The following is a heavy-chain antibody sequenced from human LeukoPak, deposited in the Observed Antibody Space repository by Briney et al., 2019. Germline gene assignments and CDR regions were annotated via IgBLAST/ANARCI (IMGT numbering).Heavy chain of an antibody. CDR3: AKDTGYYFYYIDV. CDR1: GFTFSNYG. D-gene: IGHD4-11*01. J-gene: IGHJ6*03. CDR2: IWYDGSNK. V-gene: IGHV3-33*06. Sequence: PGGSLRLSCAASGFTFSNYGLHWVRQAPGKGLEWAAVIWYDGSNKYYADSVKGRFTISRDNSNNTLYLQMNSLRAEDTAVYYCAKDTGYYFYYIDVWGKGTTVTVSS.